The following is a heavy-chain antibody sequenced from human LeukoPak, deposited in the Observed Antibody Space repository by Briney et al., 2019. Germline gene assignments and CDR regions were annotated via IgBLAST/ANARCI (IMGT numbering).Heavy chain of an antibody. D-gene: IGHD2-2*01. V-gene: IGHV1-24*01. CDR2: FDPEDGET. CDR3: AGGRSSTGCLDY. Sequence: ASVTVSCKVSGYTLTELSMHWVRQAPGKGLEWMGGFDPEDGETIYAQKFQGRVTMTEDTSTDTAYMELSSLRSEDTAVYYCAGGRSSTGCLDYWGQGTLVTVSS. CDR1: GYTLTELS. J-gene: IGHJ4*02.